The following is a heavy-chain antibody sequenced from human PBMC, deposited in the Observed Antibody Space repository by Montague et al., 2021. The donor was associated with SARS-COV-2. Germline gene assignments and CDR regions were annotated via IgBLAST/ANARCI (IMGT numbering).Heavy chain of an antibody. D-gene: IGHD3-10*01. CDR3: ARHGNTMVRGVIINEGWFDP. J-gene: IGHJ5*02. V-gene: IGHV4-31*11. Sequence: TLSLTCAVSGGSISSGGYYWNWLRQHPEKGLEWIGYIYYSVSTNYNPSLRSRVTISEDTAKNQFSLKLTSVTAADTAVCYCARHGNTMVRGVIINEGWFDPWGQGTLVTVSS. CDR1: GGSISSGGYY. CDR2: IYYSVST.